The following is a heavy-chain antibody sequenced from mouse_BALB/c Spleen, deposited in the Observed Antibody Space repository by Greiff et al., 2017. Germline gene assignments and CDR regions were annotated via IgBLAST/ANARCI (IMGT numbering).Heavy chain of an antibody. V-gene: IGHV7-3*02. CDR2: IRNKANGYTT. J-gene: IGHJ2*01. Sequence: EVQLVESGGGLVQPGGSLRLSCATSGFTFTDYYMSWVRQPPGKALEWLGFIRNKANGYTTEYSASVKGRFTISRDNSQSILYLQMNTLRAEDIATYYCARDYYGSSSLFGYWGQGTTLTVSS. CDR3: ARDYYGSSSLFGY. CDR1: GFTFTDYY. D-gene: IGHD1-1*01.